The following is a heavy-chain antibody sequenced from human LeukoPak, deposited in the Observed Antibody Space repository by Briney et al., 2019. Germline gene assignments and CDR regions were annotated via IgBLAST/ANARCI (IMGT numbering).Heavy chain of an antibody. CDR3: ARDAGYSYGRNWFDP. D-gene: IGHD5-18*01. V-gene: IGHV3-48*03. CDR1: GFTFSSYE. Sequence: GGSLRLSCAASGFTFSSYEMNWVRQAPGKWLEWVSYISSSGSTIYYADSVKGRFTISRDNAKNSLYLQMNSLRAEDTAVYYCARDAGYSYGRNWFDPWGQGTLVTVSS. J-gene: IGHJ5*02. CDR2: ISSSGSTI.